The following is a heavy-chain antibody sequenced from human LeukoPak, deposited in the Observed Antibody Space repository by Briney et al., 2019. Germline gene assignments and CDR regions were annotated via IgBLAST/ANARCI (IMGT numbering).Heavy chain of an antibody. Sequence: PGRSLRLSCEASGFTFSSYAMHWVRQAPGQGLEWVAVISSDVSNTYYADSVKGRFTISRDNSKNMLYLQMNSLRAEDTAVYYCARDPTIVVVPSGMDVWGKGTTVTVSS. V-gene: IGHV3-30*04. D-gene: IGHD2-2*01. J-gene: IGHJ6*04. CDR1: GFTFSSYA. CDR2: ISSDVSNT. CDR3: ARDPTIVVVPSGMDV.